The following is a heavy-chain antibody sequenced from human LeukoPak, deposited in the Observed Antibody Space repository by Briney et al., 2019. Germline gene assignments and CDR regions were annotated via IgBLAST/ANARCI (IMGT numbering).Heavy chain of an antibody. D-gene: IGHD2-21*02. Sequence: ASVKVSCKASGYTFTGCYMHWLRQAPGQGLEWMGRINPNSGGANYAQKFQGRVTTTRATSISTAYMELSRLRSDDTAVYYCARDFCGGDCYSRSTYTDVWGKGTTVTVSS. CDR2: INPNSGGA. V-gene: IGHV1-2*06. J-gene: IGHJ6*04. CDR3: ARDFCGGDCYSRSTYTDV. CDR1: GYTFTGCY.